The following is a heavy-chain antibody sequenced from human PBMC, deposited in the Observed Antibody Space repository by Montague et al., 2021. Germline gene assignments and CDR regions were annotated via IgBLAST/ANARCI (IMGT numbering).Heavy chain of an antibody. CDR1: RSLINSDYY. J-gene: IGHJ6*03. V-gene: IGHV4-38-2*02. CDR2: VSHDGRT. Sequence: SETLSLTCTVSRSLINSDYYWGWIRQPPGKGLEWMGSVSHDGRTYYNPPLKSRVTISVDTSNNHFSLKLSSVTAADTAMYYCARERDRYYYMDIWGKGTTITVSS. CDR3: ARERDRYYYMDI.